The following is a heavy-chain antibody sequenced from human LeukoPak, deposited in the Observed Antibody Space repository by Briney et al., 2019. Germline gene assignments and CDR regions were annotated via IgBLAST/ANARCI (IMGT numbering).Heavy chain of an antibody. CDR2: ICGSGGST. V-gene: IGHV3-23*01. Sequence: GGSLRLSCAASGFTFSSYAMSWVRLAAGKGLEWVSAICGSGGSTYYADSVKGRFTISRDNSKNTLYLQMNSLRAEDTAVYYCAKDHYYGSGSSDYWGQGTLVTVSS. CDR1: GFTFSSYA. J-gene: IGHJ4*02. D-gene: IGHD3-10*01. CDR3: AKDHYYGSGSSDY.